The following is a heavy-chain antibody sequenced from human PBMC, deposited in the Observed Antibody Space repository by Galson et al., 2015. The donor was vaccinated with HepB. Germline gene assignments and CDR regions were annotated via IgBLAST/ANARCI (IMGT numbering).Heavy chain of an antibody. CDR1: GFTFSNAW. D-gene: IGHD2-15*01. V-gene: IGHV3-15*01. Sequence: SLRLSCAASGFTFSNAWMSWVRQAPGKGLEWVGRIKSKTDGGTTDYAAPVKGRFTISRDDSKNTLYLQMNSLKTEDTAAYYCTDNIVVVVAAGDLEAAFDIWGQGTMVTVSS. CDR2: IKSKTDGGTT. CDR3: TDNIVVVVAAGDLEAAFDI. J-gene: IGHJ3*02.